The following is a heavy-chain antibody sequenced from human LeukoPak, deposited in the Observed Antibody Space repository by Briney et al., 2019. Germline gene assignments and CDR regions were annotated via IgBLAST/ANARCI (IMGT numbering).Heavy chain of an antibody. CDR3: ASIRRKCGGDCYFRPYYYYMDV. J-gene: IGHJ6*03. CDR2: IHNTGTA. D-gene: IGHD2-21*01. Sequence: PSETLSLTCTVSGGSFGRGDYYWSWVRQSPVKGLEWIGYIHNTGTAYYNPSLKSRVTISVDTSKNQFSLKLSSVTAADTAVYYCASIRRKCGGDCYFRPYYYYMDVWGKGTTVTVSS. V-gene: IGHV4-30-4*08. CDR1: GGSFGRGDYY.